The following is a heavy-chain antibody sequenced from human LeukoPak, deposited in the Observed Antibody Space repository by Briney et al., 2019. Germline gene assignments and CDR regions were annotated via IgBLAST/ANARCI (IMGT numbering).Heavy chain of an antibody. Sequence: GGSLRLSCAASGFTFSNYVMHWVRQAPGKGLEWVAVVSYDGSNKYYADSVKGRFTISRDNSKNTLHLQINSLRVEDTAVYYCARDPSRVMTAPGYYWGQGTLVTVSS. CDR1: GFTFSNYV. CDR2: VSYDGSNK. V-gene: IGHV3-30-3*01. D-gene: IGHD2-21*02. CDR3: ARDPSRVMTAPGYY. J-gene: IGHJ4*02.